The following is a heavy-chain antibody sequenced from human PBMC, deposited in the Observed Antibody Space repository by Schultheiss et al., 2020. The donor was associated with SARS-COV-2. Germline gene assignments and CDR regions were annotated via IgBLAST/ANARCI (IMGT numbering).Heavy chain of an antibody. CDR2: INHSGST. V-gene: IGHV4-34*01. CDR1: GGPFSGAY. CDR3: AREQQLVHFYYYGMDV. D-gene: IGHD6-6*01. Sequence: SETLSLTCAVYGGPFSGAYWSWIRQPPGKGLQWIGEINHSGSTNYNPSLKSRVTISVDTSKNQFSLKLSSVTAADTAVYYCAREQQLVHFYYYGMDVWGQGTTVTVAS. J-gene: IGHJ6*02.